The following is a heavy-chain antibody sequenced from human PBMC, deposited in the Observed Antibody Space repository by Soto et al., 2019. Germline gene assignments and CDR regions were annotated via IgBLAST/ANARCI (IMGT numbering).Heavy chain of an antibody. J-gene: IGHJ4*02. CDR3: ARGYSSGPDY. CDR2: INSDGNTT. V-gene: IGHV3-74*01. Sequence: GGSLRLSCAASGFNFSDHGMHWVRQAPGKGLVWVSRINSDGNTTTYADSVKGRFTISRDNAKSTLYLQLNSLRAEDTALYYCARGYSSGPDYWGQGTLVTVSS. CDR1: GFNFSDHG. D-gene: IGHD6-19*01.